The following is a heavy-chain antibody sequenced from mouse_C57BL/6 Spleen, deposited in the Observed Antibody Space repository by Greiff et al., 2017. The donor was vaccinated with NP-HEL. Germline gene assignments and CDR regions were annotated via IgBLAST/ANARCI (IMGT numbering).Heavy chain of an antibody. J-gene: IGHJ4*01. Sequence: VQLQQSGAELVRPGTSVKVSCKASGYAFTNYLIEWVKQRPGQGLEWIGVINPGSGGTNYNEKFKGKATLTADKSSSTAYMQLSSLTSEDSAVYFWARVENDGYDGGDYWGQGTSVTVSS. D-gene: IGHD2-2*01. CDR1: GYAFTNYL. V-gene: IGHV1-54*01. CDR2: INPGSGGT. CDR3: ARVENDGYDGGDY.